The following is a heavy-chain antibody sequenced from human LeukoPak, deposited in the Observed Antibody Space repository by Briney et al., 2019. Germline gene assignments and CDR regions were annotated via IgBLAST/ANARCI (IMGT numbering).Heavy chain of an antibody. Sequence: GGSLRLSCAASGITFSRYIMTWVRQAPGKGLECVSSINNVGESALYADAVQGRFTISRDNSKNTLYLQMNSLGDDDTAVYYCARAGPYYLDYWGQGTLVTVSS. CDR2: INNVGESA. D-gene: IGHD1-14*01. CDR1: GITFSRYI. CDR3: ARAGPYYLDY. J-gene: IGHJ4*02. V-gene: IGHV3-23*01.